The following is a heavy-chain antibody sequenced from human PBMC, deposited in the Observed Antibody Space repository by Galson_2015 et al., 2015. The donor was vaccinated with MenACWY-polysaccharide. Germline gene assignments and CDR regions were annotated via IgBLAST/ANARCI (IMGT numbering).Heavy chain of an antibody. J-gene: IGHJ3*02. CDR2: IYYSGST. CDR3: ARLDCSSTSYYVWGPFDAFEI. Sequence: ETLSLTCTVSGGSISSSSYYWGWIRQPPGKGLEWIGSIYYSGSTYYNPSLKSRVTISVDTSKNQFSLKLSSVTAADTAVYYCARLDCSSTSYYVWGPFDAFEIWGQGTMVTVSS. D-gene: IGHD2-2*01. V-gene: IGHV4-39*01. CDR1: GGSISSSSYY.